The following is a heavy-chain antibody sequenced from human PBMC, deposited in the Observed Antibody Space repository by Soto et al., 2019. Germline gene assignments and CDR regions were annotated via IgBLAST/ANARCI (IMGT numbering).Heavy chain of an antibody. J-gene: IGHJ4*02. CDR3: ARLDATYALWSGYNYAFDS. D-gene: IGHD3-3*01. CDR2: IYSGEST. CDR1: GFTVSNNY. V-gene: IGHV3-53*01. Sequence: EVQLVESRGGLIQPGGSLRLSCAASGFTVSNNYMSWVRQAPGKGLEWVSIIYSGESTYYADSVKGRFTISRDNSKNTVYLQMNSLRADDTAVYFCARLDATYALWSGYNYAFDSWGQGTLVTVSS.